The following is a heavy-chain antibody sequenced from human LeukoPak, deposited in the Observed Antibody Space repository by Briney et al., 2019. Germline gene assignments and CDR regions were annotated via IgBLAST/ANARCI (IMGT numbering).Heavy chain of an antibody. V-gene: IGHV3-48*04. CDR3: ARVYCSGGSCYFFDY. CDR1: GFTFSSYG. D-gene: IGHD2-15*01. Sequence: PTGGSLRLSCAASGFTFSSYGMHWVRQAPGKGLEWVSYISSRGTTIYYADSVKGRFTISRDNAKNSLYLQMNSLRAEDTAVYYCARVYCSGGSCYFFDYWGQGTLVTVSS. J-gene: IGHJ4*02. CDR2: ISSRGTTI.